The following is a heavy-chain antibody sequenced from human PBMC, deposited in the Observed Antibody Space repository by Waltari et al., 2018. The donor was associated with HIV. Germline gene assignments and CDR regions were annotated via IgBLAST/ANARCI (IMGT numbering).Heavy chain of an antibody. Sequence: EVQLVESGGGLVQPGRSLRLSCTASGFTFGDYAMSWFRQAPGKGLEWVGFIRSKAYGGTTEYAASVKGRFTISRDDSKSIAYLQMNSLKTEDTAVYYCTRDAVDTAMVIGYWGQGTLVTVSS. CDR1: GFTFGDYA. J-gene: IGHJ4*02. D-gene: IGHD5-18*01. CDR3: TRDAVDTAMVIGY. V-gene: IGHV3-49*03. CDR2: IRSKAYGGTT.